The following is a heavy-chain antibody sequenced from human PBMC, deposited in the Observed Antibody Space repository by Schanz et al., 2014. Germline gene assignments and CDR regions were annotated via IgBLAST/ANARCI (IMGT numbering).Heavy chain of an antibody. V-gene: IGHV4-31*03. CDR2: ISYSGST. J-gene: IGHJ3*02. CDR3: ARDRGHGNLPGDI. CDR1: GGSVSSGGDY. D-gene: IGHD4-17*01. Sequence: QVQLQESGPGLVKPSQTLSITCTVSGGSVSSGGDYWSWIRQHPGKGLEWIGFISYSGSTYYNPSLKGRVTISVDTSKNQFSLNLSSATAADTAVYYCARDRGHGNLPGDIWGQGTMVTVSS.